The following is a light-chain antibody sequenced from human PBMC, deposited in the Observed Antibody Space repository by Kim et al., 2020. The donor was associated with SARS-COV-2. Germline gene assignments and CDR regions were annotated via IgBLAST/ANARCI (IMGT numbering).Light chain of an antibody. J-gene: IGKJ4*01. V-gene: IGKV3-20*01. CDR3: QQYKS. CDR1: QSVSSRY. CDR2: GAS. Sequence: TLGLSPGERATLSCRASQSVSSRYLVWYQQKPGQVPRLLIYGASNRATGIPDRFSGSGSGTEFTLTISRLEPEDFAVYYCQQYKSFGGGTKVDIK.